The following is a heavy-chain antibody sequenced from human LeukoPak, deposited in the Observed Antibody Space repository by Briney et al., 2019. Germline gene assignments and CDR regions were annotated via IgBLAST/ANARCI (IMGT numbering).Heavy chain of an antibody. CDR2: INPNSGGT. V-gene: IGHV1-2*04. CDR1: GYTFTGYY. Sequence: ASVKVSCKASGYTFTGYYMHWVRQAPGQGLEWMGWINPNSGGTNYEQTFQGWVTMTRDTSISTAYMELSRLRSDDTAVYYCAREGAWLFDSLYAFDIWGQGTMVTVSS. CDR3: AREGAWLFDSLYAFDI. J-gene: IGHJ3*02. D-gene: IGHD3-9*01.